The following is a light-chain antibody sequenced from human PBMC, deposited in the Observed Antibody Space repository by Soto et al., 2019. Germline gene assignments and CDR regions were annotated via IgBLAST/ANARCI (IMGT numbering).Light chain of an antibody. CDR2: EVT. CDR1: SSDVGSYNR. CDR3: TSYTSSRTWV. Sequence: QSVLTQPPSVSGSPGQSVTISCTGTSSDVGSYNRVSWYQQPPGTDPKLMIYEVTNRPSGVPNRFSASKSGNTASLTISGLQAEDEADYYCTSYTSSRTWVFGGGTKLTVL. V-gene: IGLV2-18*02. J-gene: IGLJ3*02.